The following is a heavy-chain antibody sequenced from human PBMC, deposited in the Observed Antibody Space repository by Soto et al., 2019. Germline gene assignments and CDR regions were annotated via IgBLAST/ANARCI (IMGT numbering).Heavy chain of an antibody. Sequence: SETLCLTCAVYGGSFSGYYGSWIRQPPEKGLEWIGEVNHSGSTNYNPSLKSRVTISVDTSKNQFSLKLSSVTAADTAVYYCARGRENYDSSGYEDYYYYGMDVWGQGTTVTVSS. J-gene: IGHJ6*02. CDR1: GGSFSGYY. CDR2: VNHSGST. V-gene: IGHV4-34*01. CDR3: ARGRENYDSSGYEDYYYYGMDV. D-gene: IGHD3-22*01.